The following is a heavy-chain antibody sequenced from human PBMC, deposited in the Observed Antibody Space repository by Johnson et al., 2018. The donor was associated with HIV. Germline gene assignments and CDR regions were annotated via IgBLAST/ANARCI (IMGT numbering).Heavy chain of an antibody. J-gene: IGHJ3*02. CDR3: AKDMSFRDDAFDI. CDR2: ISWNSGSI. Sequence: VQLVESGGGLVQPGRSLRLSCAASGFTFDDYAMHWVRQAPGKGLEWVSGISWNSGSIGYADSVKGRFTISRDNAKNSLYLQMNSLRAEDTALYYCAKDMSFRDDAFDIWCQGTMVTVSS. V-gene: IGHV3-9*01. CDR1: GFTFDDYA. D-gene: IGHD3-10*01.